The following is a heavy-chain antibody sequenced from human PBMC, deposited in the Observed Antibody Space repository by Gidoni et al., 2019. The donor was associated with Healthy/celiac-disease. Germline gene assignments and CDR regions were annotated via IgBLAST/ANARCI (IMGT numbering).Heavy chain of an antibody. CDR1: GFTFSSYA. Sequence: QVQLVESGGGVVQPGRSLRLSCAASGFTFSSYAMHWVRQAPGKGLEWVAVISYDGSNKYYADSVKGRFTISRDNSKNTLYLQMNSLRAEDTAVYYCARGFAQDIAVATLNYWGQGTLVTVSS. V-gene: IGHV3-30*04. J-gene: IGHJ4*02. CDR3: ARGFAQDIAVATLNY. CDR2: ISYDGSNK. D-gene: IGHD6-19*01.